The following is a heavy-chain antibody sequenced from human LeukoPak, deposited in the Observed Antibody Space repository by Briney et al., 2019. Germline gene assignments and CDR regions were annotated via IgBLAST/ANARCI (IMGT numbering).Heavy chain of an antibody. D-gene: IGHD5-12*01. J-gene: IGHJ4*02. Sequence: SETLSLTCTVSGGSISGYYWSWIRQPPGKGLEWIGYIYYSGSTKYNPSLKSRVTISVDTSKNQFSLKLSSVTAADTAVYYCARQDGYSGYGGGFDSWGQGTLVTVSS. V-gene: IGHV4-59*08. CDR3: ARQDGYSGYGGGFDS. CDR1: GGSISGYY. CDR2: IYYSGST.